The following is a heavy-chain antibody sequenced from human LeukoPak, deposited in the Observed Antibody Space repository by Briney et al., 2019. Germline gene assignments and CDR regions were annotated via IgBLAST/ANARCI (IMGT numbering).Heavy chain of an antibody. V-gene: IGHV1-2*02. CDR3: AREGGWEDIVVVPAAPDY. Sequence: ASVKVSCKASGYTFTGYYMHWVRQAPGQGLEWMGWINPNSGGTNYAQKFQGRVTITRDTSISTAYMELSRLRSDDTAVYYCAREGGWEDIVVVPAAPDYWGQGTLVTVSS. D-gene: IGHD2-2*01. CDR2: INPNSGGT. CDR1: GYTFTGYY. J-gene: IGHJ4*02.